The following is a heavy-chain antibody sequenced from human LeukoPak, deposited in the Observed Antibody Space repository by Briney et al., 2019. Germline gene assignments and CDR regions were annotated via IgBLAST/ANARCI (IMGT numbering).Heavy chain of an antibody. V-gene: IGHV3-48*03. Sequence: PGGSLRLSCVASGFTFSSYEMSWVRQAPGKGLEWLSYISSSDSTIYYADFVKGRFTISRDNAKNSVYLQMNSLRAEDTAVYYCARETYFDYWGQGTLLTVSS. J-gene: IGHJ4*02. CDR2: ISSSDSTI. CDR1: GFTFSSYE. CDR3: ARETYFDY.